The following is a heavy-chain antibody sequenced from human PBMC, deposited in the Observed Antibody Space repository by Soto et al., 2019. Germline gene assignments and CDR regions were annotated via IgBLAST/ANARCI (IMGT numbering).Heavy chain of an antibody. Sequence: QVQLQESGPGLVKPSQTLSLTCTVSGGSISSGGYYWSWIRQHPGKGLEWIGYIYYSGSTYYNPSLKSRVPISVDTSKNQSSLKLSSVTAADTAVYYCARWGVRELGLDYWGQGTLVTVSS. CDR2: IYYSGST. CDR1: GGSISSGGYY. CDR3: ARWGVRELGLDY. J-gene: IGHJ4*02. D-gene: IGHD3-10*01. V-gene: IGHV4-31*03.